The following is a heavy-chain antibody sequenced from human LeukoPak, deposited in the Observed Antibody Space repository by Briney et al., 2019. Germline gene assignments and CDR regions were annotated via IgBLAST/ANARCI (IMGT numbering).Heavy chain of an antibody. Sequence: ASVKVSCKASGYTFTGYYMHWVRQAPGQGLEWMGWINPNSGGTNYAQKFQGRVTMTRDTSSSTAYMELSRLRSDDTAVYYCARARYYYDSSGSPNDYWGQGTLVTVSS. CDR1: GYTFTGYY. D-gene: IGHD3-22*01. CDR2: INPNSGGT. J-gene: IGHJ4*02. V-gene: IGHV1-2*02. CDR3: ARARYYYDSSGSPNDY.